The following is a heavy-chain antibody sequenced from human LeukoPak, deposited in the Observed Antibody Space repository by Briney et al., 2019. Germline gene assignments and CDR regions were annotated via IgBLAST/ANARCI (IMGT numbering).Heavy chain of an antibody. D-gene: IGHD2-15*01. CDR1: GFTVSTNC. CDR3: AKAPDIVVVVAASGY. Sequence: GGSLRLSCAASGFTVSTNCMTWVRQAPGKGLEWVSTIYSGGTTYYADSVMGRFTISRHNSRNTLYLQMNSLRAEDTAVYYCAKAPDIVVVVAASGYWGQGTLVTVSS. J-gene: IGHJ4*02. V-gene: IGHV3-53*04. CDR2: IYSGGTT.